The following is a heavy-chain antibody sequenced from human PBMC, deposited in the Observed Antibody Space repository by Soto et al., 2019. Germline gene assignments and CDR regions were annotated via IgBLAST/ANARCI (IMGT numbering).Heavy chain of an antibody. CDR1: GGSISSYY. D-gene: IGHD2-15*01. J-gene: IGHJ5*02. CDR2: IYYSGST. Sequence: SETLSLTCTVSGGSISSYYWSWIRHPPGKGLEWIRYIYYSGSTNYNPSLKSRVTISVDTSKNQFSLKLSSVTAADTAVYYCAREVAAKPRNWFDPCGQGTLVTVSS. V-gene: IGHV4-59*01. CDR3: AREVAAKPRNWFDP.